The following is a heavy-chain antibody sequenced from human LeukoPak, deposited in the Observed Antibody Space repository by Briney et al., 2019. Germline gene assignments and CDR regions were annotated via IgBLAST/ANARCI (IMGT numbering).Heavy chain of an antibody. J-gene: IGHJ2*01. Sequence: SETLSLTCTVSGGSISSYYWSWIRQPPGKGLEWLGYIYYSGSANYNPSLKSRVTISVDTSKNQFSLKLSSVTAADTAVYYCARTSPPIYSSSQDVYWYFDLWGRGTLVTVSS. V-gene: IGHV4-59*01. CDR1: GGSISSYY. CDR3: ARTSPPIYSSSQDVYWYFDL. CDR2: IYYSGSA. D-gene: IGHD6-13*01.